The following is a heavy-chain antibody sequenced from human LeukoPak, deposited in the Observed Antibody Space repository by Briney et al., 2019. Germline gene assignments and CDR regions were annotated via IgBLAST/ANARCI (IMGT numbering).Heavy chain of an antibody. V-gene: IGHV3-74*01. Sequence: GGSLTLSCTASGFTFSSYWMHWIRQAPGKGLVWVSRINGDGSSTAYADSVKSRLTISRDKAKNTLYLQMNSLTAEDTAVYYCARGPPWYFDLWGRGTLVTVSS. CDR1: GFTFSSYW. J-gene: IGHJ2*01. D-gene: IGHD6-25*01. CDR3: ARGPPWYFDL. CDR2: INGDGSST.